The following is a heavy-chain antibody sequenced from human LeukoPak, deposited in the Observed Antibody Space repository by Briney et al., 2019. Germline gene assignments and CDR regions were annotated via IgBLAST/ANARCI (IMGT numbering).Heavy chain of an antibody. J-gene: IGHJ3*02. CDR1: GYSFTSHY. Sequence: ASVKVSCKASGYSFTSHYMHWVRQAPGQGLEWMGLINPSGSSTLYAQKFQGRVTMTRDMSTSAVYMELSSLRSEDTAVYYCARGGYSGSPNDAFDIWGQGTMVTVSS. D-gene: IGHD1-26*01. V-gene: IGHV1-46*01. CDR3: ARGGYSGSPNDAFDI. CDR2: INPSGSST.